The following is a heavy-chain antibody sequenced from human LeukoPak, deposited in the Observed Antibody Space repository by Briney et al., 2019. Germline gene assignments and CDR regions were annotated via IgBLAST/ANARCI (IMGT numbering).Heavy chain of an antibody. V-gene: IGHV3-48*03. CDR2: ISSSGSTI. CDR1: GFTFSSYE. J-gene: IGHJ4*02. D-gene: IGHD3-10*01. Sequence: GGSLRLSCAASGFTFSSYEMNWVRQAPGKGLEWVSYISSSGSTIYYADSAKGRFTISRDNAKNSLYLQMNSLRAEDTAVYYCARDRFYYYGSGRHLDYWGQGTLVTVSS. CDR3: ARDRFYYYGSGRHLDY.